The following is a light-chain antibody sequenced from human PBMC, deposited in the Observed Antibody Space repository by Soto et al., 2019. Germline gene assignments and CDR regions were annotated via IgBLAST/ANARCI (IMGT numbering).Light chain of an antibody. V-gene: IGKV3D-15*01. CDR2: HAS. Sequence: ERIMTQSPAPLSLSPGERATLSCRASQTISSHVAWYQQKNGQAPRLLLYHASIRATGSTARFSGSGSGTEFILTIRSLQSEDFAVYYCQQYNAWPFSTPFGQGTRLEIK. CDR1: QTISSH. J-gene: IGKJ5*01. CDR3: QQYNAWPFSTP.